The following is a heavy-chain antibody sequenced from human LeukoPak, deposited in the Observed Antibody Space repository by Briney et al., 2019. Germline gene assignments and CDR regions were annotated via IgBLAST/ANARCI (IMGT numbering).Heavy chain of an antibody. D-gene: IGHD3-3*01. J-gene: IGHJ4*02. Sequence: ASVKVSCKASGYTFTSYGISWVRQAPGQGLEWMGWISAYNGNTNYAQKLQGRVTMTTDTSTSTAYMELRSLRSDDTAVYYCARDGGNYDFWSGYYTVEDYFDYWGQGTLVTVSS. CDR2: ISAYNGNT. CDR1: GYTFTSYG. V-gene: IGHV1-18*01. CDR3: ARDGGNYDFWSGYYTVEDYFDY.